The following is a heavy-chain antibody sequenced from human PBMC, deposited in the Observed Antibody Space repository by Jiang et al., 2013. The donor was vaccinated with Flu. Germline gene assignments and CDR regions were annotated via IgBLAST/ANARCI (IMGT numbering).Heavy chain of an antibody. D-gene: IGHD4-17*01. CDR2: IYHSGST. V-gene: IGHV4-38-2*02. Sequence: WIGTIYHSGSTYYNPSLKSRVTISVDTSKNRFSLKLSSVTAADTAVYYCARDYGRQYFDYWGRGTLVTVSS. CDR3: ARDYGRQYFDY. J-gene: IGHJ4*02.